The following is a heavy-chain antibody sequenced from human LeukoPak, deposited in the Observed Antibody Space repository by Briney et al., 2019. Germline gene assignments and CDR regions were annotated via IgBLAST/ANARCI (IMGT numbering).Heavy chain of an antibody. Sequence: ASVKVSCKASGYTFTGYYMHWVRQAPGQGHEWMGWINPNSGGTNYAQKFQGRVTMTSDTSISTAYMELSRLSSDDTAVYYCARDYDYDSSGYYSLFDYWGQGTLVTVSS. D-gene: IGHD3-22*01. CDR3: ARDYDYDSSGYYSLFDY. J-gene: IGHJ4*02. CDR1: GYTFTGYY. V-gene: IGHV1-2*02. CDR2: INPNSGGT.